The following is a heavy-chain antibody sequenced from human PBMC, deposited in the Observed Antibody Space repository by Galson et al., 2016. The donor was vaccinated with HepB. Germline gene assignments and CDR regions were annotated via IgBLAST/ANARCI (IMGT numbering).Heavy chain of an antibody. V-gene: IGHV3-23*01. CDR2: ISGSPVTT. Sequence: SLRLSCAASGFSFSSSVMSWVRQSPGQGLEWVSGISGSPVTTYYADSVRGRFTISRDDSKKMLYLQMNSLTVEDAALYYCTKDRGGGSSWYLGYSWGQGTLVTVSS. D-gene: IGHD6-13*01. J-gene: IGHJ4*02. CDR3: TKDRGGGSSWYLGYS. CDR1: GFSFSSSV.